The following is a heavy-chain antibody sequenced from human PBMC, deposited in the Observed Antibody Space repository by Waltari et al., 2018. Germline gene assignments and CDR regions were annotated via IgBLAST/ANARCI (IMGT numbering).Heavy chain of an antibody. CDR2: IHGSGRT. D-gene: IGHD2-15*01. V-gene: IGHV4-4*02. J-gene: IGHJ4*02. CDR1: GDSLNRNNW. Sequence: QLQQSGPGLVQPSESLSLTCAVFGDSLNRNNWWSWVRQSPGKGLEWIGQIHGSGRTNYNPSLEGRVTVSIDTSNNQFSLKVSYATAADTAVYYCARDRGRGLYLDSWGQGSLVTVSP. CDR3: ARDRGRGLYLDS.